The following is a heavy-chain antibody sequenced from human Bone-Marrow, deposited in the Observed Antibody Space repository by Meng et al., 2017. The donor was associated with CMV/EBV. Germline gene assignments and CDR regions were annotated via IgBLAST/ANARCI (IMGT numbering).Heavy chain of an antibody. J-gene: IGHJ6*02. D-gene: IGHD6-13*01. CDR3: AKVADAAAGRAYYYYYGMDV. Sequence: GESLKISCAASGFILSDNYMNWIRQAPGKGLEWISSLSTSGKTLQYADSVKGRFTISRDNAKNSLYLQMDSLRAEDTAVYYCAKVADAAAGRAYYYYYGMDVWGQGTTVTVSS. CDR2: LSTSGKTL. V-gene: IGHV3-11*01. CDR1: GFILSDNY.